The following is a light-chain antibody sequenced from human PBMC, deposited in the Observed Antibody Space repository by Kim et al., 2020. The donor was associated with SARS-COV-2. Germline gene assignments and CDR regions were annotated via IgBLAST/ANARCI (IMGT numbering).Light chain of an antibody. CDR1: QSVSSNY. Sequence: SPGESAHLSCRASQSVSSNYLAWYQQKPGQAPRLLIYGASSRATGIPDRFSGSGSGTDFTLTITRLEPEDFAVYYCQQYSSSPATFGQGTKVDIK. J-gene: IGKJ1*01. V-gene: IGKV3-20*01. CDR2: GAS. CDR3: QQYSSSPAT.